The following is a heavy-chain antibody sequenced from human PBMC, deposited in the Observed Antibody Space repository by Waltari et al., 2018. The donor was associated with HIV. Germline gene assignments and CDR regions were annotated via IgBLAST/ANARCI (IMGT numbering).Heavy chain of an antibody. CDR2: INNDGSNT. J-gene: IGHJ5*02. Sequence: EVQLVESGGGLVQPGGSLRLSCVAPGFSFRSSWLHWVRQGPGRGLVWVYRINNDGSNTNYADSVKGRFTISRDNAKNTLYLQMNSLRAEDTAVYFCVRDYDSSGYYSANWFDPWGQGTLVTVSS. D-gene: IGHD3-22*01. CDR3: VRDYDSSGYYSANWFDP. CDR1: GFSFRSSW. V-gene: IGHV3-74*01.